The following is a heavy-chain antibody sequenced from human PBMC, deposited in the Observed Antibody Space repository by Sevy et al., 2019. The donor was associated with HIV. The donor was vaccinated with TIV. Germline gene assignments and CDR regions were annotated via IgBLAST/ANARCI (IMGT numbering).Heavy chain of an antibody. Sequence: ASVKVSCKASGYTFTSYYMHWVRQAPGQGLEWMGIINPSGGGTSYAQKLQGRVTMTRDTSTSTVYMGLSSLRSEDTAVYYCARVKIDSYGRGFYYYYGMDVWGQGTTVTVSS. CDR2: INPSGGGT. J-gene: IGHJ6*02. V-gene: IGHV1-46*03. D-gene: IGHD5-18*01. CDR1: GYTFTSYY. CDR3: ARVKIDSYGRGFYYYYGMDV.